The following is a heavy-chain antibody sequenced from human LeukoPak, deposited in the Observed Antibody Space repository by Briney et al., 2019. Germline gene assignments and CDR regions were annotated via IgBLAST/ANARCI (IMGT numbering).Heavy chain of an antibody. D-gene: IGHD2-2*01. CDR3: ARDGAVDCSSTSCLHYYYYYMDV. CDR2: ISSNGGST. V-gene: IGHV3-64*01. Sequence: GGSLRLSCAASGFTFSSYAMHWVRQAPGKGLEYVSAISSNGGSTYYANSVKGRFTISRDNSKNTLYLQMGSLRAEDMAVYYCARDGAVDCSSTSCLHYYYYYMDVWGKGTTVTVSS. J-gene: IGHJ6*03. CDR1: GFTFSSYA.